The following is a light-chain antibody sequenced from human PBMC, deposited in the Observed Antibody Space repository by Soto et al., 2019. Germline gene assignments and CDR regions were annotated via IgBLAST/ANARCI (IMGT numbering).Light chain of an antibody. Sequence: QSALTQPASVSGSPGQSITISCTGTSSDVGAYDFVSWYQQHPDKAPKLMIYEVSNRPSGVSHRFSGSKSVNTATLTISGLQTGDEADYYCGTWDSSLSVAVFGGGTQLTVL. CDR3: GTWDSSLSVAV. J-gene: IGLJ7*01. CDR1: SSDVGAYDF. V-gene: IGLV2-14*03. CDR2: EVS.